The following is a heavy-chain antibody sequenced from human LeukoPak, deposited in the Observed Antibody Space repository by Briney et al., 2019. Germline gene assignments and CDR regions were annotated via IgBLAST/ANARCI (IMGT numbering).Heavy chain of an antibody. CDR2: IDPNSGGT. Sequence: ASVKVSCKASGYTFTGYYMHWVRQAPGQGLEWMGWIDPNSGGTNYAQKFQGRVTMTRDTSISTAYMELSRLRSDDTAVYYCARGGSSSWYGNDYWGQGTLVTVSS. J-gene: IGHJ4*02. CDR1: GYTFTGYY. CDR3: ARGGSSSWYGNDY. V-gene: IGHV1-2*02. D-gene: IGHD6-13*01.